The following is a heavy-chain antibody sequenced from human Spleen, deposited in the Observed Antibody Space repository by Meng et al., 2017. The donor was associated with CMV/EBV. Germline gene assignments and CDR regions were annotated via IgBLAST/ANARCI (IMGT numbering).Heavy chain of an antibody. D-gene: IGHD2-2*01. CDR3: AKGLGYCSSTSCPAFDY. CDR1: GFTVSSNY. CDR2: ISGSGGTT. V-gene: IGHV3-23*01. J-gene: IGHJ4*02. Sequence: GGSLRLSCAASGFTVSSNYMSWVRQAPGKGLEWVSAISGSGGTTYYADSVKGRFTISRDNSKNTLYLQMNSLRAEDTAVYYCAKGLGYCSSTSCPAFDYWGQGTLVTVSS.